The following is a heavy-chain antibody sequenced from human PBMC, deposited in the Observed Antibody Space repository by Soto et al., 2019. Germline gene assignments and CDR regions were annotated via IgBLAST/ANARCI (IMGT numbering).Heavy chain of an antibody. CDR3: AKDTGTTGDGAFDI. CDR1: GFTFDDYA. CDR2: ISWNSGSI. D-gene: IGHD1-7*01. J-gene: IGHJ3*02. Sequence: GGSLGLSSAASGFTFDDYAMHWVRQAPGKGLEWVSGISWNSGSIGYADSVKGRFTISRDNAKNSLYLQMNSLRAEDTALYYCAKDTGTTGDGAFDIWGQGTMVTVSS. V-gene: IGHV3-9*01.